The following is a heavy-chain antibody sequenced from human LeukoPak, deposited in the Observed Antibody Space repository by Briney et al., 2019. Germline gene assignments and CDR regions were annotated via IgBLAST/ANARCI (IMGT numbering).Heavy chain of an antibody. J-gene: IGHJ6*03. CDR2: ISSSGSYI. Sequence: GGSLRLSCAASAFTFSSYSMNWVRQAPGKGLEWVSSISSSGSYIYYADSVKGRFTISRDNAKNSLYLQMNSLRAEDTAVYYCARSYYYYYMDVWGKGTTVTISS. V-gene: IGHV3-21*01. CDR1: AFTFSSYS. CDR3: ARSYYYYYMDV.